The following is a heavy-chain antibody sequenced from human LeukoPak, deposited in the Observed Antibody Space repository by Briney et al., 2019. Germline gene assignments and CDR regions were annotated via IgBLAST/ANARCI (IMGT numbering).Heavy chain of an antibody. J-gene: IGHJ5*02. CDR3: AKDAMIVRSFRFDP. D-gene: IGHD3-22*01. V-gene: IGHV3-73*01. Sequence: PGGSLRLSCAASGFTFSGSAMHWVRQPSGKGLEWVGRIRSTANSYATAYAESVKGRFTISRDDSKNTAYLQMNSLKTEDTAVYYCAKDAMIVRSFRFDPWGQGTLVTVSS. CDR2: IRSTANSYAT. CDR1: GFTFSGSA.